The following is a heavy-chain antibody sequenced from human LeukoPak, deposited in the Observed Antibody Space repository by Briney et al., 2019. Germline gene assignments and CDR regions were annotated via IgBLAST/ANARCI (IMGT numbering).Heavy chain of an antibody. CDR2: INHSGST. V-gene: IGHV4-34*01. Sequence: SSETLSLTCAVYGGSFSGYYWSWIRQPQGKWLEWIGEINHSGSTNYNPSLKSRVTISVDTSKNQFSLKLSSVTAADTAVYYCARELRFLELLWRQGWFDPWGQGTLVTVSS. CDR1: GGSFSGYY. CDR3: ARELRFLELLWRQGWFDP. J-gene: IGHJ5*02. D-gene: IGHD3-3*01.